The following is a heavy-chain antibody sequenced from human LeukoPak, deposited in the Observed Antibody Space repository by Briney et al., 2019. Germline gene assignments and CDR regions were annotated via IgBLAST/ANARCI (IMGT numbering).Heavy chain of an antibody. J-gene: IGHJ4*02. D-gene: IGHD3-22*01. Sequence: PGGSLRLSCAASGFTFSSYAMSWVRQAPGKGLEWVSNIKQDGSEKYYVDSVKGRFTISRDNAKNSLYLQMNSLRDEDTAVYYCASRTYYYDSSGDRLDDYWGQGTLVTVSS. V-gene: IGHV3-7*01. CDR2: IKQDGSEK. CDR1: GFTFSSYA. CDR3: ASRTYYYDSSGDRLDDY.